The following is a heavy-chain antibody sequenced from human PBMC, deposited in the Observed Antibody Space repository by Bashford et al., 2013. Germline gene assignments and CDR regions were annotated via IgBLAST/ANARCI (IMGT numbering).Heavy chain of an antibody. V-gene: IGHV5-51*01. J-gene: IGHJ4*02. Sequence: GESLKISCKGSGYNFGTSWIGWVRQMPGKGLEWMGIIYPSDSDTRYSPSFQGQVTISADKSITTAYLQWSSLRASDTAMYYCARNYYGSGNYYRVFDYWGQGTLVTVSS. CDR3: ARNYYGSGNYYRVFDY. CDR1: GYNFGTSW. CDR2: IYPSDSDT. D-gene: IGHD3-10*01.